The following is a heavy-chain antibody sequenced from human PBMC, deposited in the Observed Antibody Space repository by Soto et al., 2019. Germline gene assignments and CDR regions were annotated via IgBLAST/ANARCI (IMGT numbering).Heavy chain of an antibody. CDR2: ISGSGGST. CDR1: GFTFSSYA. V-gene: IGHV3-23*01. Sequence: VGSLRLSCAASGFTFSSYAMSWVRQAPGKGLEWVSAISGSGGSTYYADSVKGRFTISRDNSKNTLYLQMNSLRAVDTAVYYCAKWAMVGYYFDYWGQGTLVTVSS. CDR3: AKWAMVGYYFDY. J-gene: IGHJ4*02. D-gene: IGHD5-18*01.